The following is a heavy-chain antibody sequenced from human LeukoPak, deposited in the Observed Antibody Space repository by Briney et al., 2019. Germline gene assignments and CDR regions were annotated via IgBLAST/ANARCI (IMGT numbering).Heavy chain of an antibody. CDR1: GFTFSAYW. V-gene: IGHV3-7*01. D-gene: IGHD6-13*01. Sequence: HPGRSLRLSCAASGFTFSAYWMSWVRQAPGKGLEWVANIKQDGSERKYVDSVKGRFTISRDNAENSLYLQMNSLRVEDTAMYYCARDLDSSSWWNWFDPWGQGTLVTVSS. CDR3: ARDLDSSSWWNWFDP. CDR2: IKQDGSER. J-gene: IGHJ5*02.